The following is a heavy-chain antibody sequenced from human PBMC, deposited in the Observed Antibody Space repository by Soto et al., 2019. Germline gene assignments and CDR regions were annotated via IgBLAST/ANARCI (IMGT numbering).Heavy chain of an antibody. V-gene: IGHV3-23*01. D-gene: IGHD4-4*01. J-gene: IGHJ4*02. CDR1: GFPFSSYV. CDR3: AKDSNKYSSSLRGRYFDY. Sequence: GGSLRLSCAASGFPFSSYVMSWVRQAPGKGLEWVSGISGGGSNTFYADYVKGRFTISRDNTKNTLLLQMNSLGAEDTAVYYCAKDSNKYSSSLRGRYFDYWGQGIGVTVSS. CDR2: ISGGGSNT.